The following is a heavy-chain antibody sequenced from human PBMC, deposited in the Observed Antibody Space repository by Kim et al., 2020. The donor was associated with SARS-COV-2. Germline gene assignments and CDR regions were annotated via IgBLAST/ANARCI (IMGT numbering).Heavy chain of an antibody. Sequence: GGSLRLSCAASGFTFSSYGMHWVRQAPGKGLEWVAVIWYDGSNKYYADSVKGRFTISRDNSKNTLYLQMNSLRAEDTAVYYCARQTFHYYDSSGYSPNAFDIWGQGTMVTVSS. CDR2: IWYDGSNK. CDR3: ARQTFHYYDSSGYSPNAFDI. J-gene: IGHJ3*02. V-gene: IGHV3-33*01. CDR1: GFTFSSYG. D-gene: IGHD3-22*01.